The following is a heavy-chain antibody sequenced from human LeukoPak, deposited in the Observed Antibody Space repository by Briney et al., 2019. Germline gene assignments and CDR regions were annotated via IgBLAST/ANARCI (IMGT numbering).Heavy chain of an antibody. CDR1: GGSFSSHY. V-gene: IGHV4-34*01. D-gene: IGHD3-10*01. J-gene: IGHJ5*02. Sequence: SETLSLTCGVSGGSFSSHYWTWIRQPPGKGLEWIGEINPRGSTNYNPSLESRVTVSADTSRNQLSLSLTSVTAADSAVYFCARGRYYYGSGGQNWFDPWGQGTLVTVSS. CDR3: ARGRYYYGSGGQNWFDP. CDR2: INPRGST.